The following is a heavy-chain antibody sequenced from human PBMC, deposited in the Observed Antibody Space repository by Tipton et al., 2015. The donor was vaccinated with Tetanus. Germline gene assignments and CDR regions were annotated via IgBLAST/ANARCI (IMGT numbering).Heavy chain of an antibody. CDR3: ARDEERGYSYGYY. CDR2: IWYDGSNK. D-gene: IGHD5-18*01. Sequence: SLRLSCAASGFTFSSYGMHWVRQAPGKGLEWVAVIWYDGSNKYYADSVKGRFTISRDNSKNTLYLQMNSLRAEDTAVYYCARDEERGYSYGYYWGQGTLVTVSS. V-gene: IGHV3-33*01. J-gene: IGHJ4*02. CDR1: GFTFSSYG.